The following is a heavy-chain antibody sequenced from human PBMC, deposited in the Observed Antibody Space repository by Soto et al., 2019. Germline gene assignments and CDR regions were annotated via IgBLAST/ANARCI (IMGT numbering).Heavy chain of an antibody. J-gene: IGHJ6*03. CDR3: ARHRPPGGPGYYYYYYYMDV. CDR1: GGSISSSSYY. D-gene: IGHD1-26*01. CDR2: IYYSGST. V-gene: IGHV4-39*01. Sequence: SETLSLTCTVSGGSISSSSYYWGWIRQPPGKGLEWIGSIYYSGSTYYNPSLKSRVTISVDTSKNQFSLKLSSVTAADTAVYYCARHRPPGGPGYYYYYYYMDVWGKGTTVTVS.